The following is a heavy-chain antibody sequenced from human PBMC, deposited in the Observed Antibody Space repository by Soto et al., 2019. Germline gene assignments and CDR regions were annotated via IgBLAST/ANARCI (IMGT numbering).Heavy chain of an antibody. CDR2: IYSNGST. CDR1: CGSISNYY. CDR3: ARGQGWNYVAIDI. D-gene: IGHD1-7*01. V-gene: IGHV4-4*07. J-gene: IGHJ4*03. Sequence: PSETLAPTYTVACGSISNYYCSDIRQPAGKGLERIGLIYSNGSTSYNPSLKSRVTMSADTSKNQSYLKLSTVTAADTAVYYCARGQGWNYVAIDIWGQGTVVTVSS.